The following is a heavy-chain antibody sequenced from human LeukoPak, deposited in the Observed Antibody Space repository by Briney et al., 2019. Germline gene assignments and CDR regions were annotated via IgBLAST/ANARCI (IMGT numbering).Heavy chain of an antibody. J-gene: IGHJ4*02. V-gene: IGHV4-59*01. D-gene: IGHD6-13*01. CDR3: ARGIAAAGPNFDY. CDR2: IYYSGST. CDR1: GGSISSYY. Sequence: PSETLSLTCTVSGGSISSYYWSWIRQPPGKGLEWIGYIYYSGSTNYNPSLKSRVTISVDTSKNQFSLKLSSVTAAGTAVYYCARGIAAAGPNFDYWGQGTLVTVSS.